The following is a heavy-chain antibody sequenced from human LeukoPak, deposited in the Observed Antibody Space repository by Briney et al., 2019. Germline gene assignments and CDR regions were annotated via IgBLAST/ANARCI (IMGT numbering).Heavy chain of an antibody. D-gene: IGHD5-18*01. CDR1: GGSFSGYY. CDR2: INHSGST. Sequence: SETLSLTCAVYGGSFSGYYWSWIRQPPGKGLEWIGEINHSGSTNYNPSPKSRVTISVDTSKNQFSLKLSSVTAADTAVYYCARGKIVNVSRLWLPHWFDPWGQGTLVTVSS. J-gene: IGHJ5*02. V-gene: IGHV4-34*01. CDR3: ARGKIVNVSRLWLPHWFDP.